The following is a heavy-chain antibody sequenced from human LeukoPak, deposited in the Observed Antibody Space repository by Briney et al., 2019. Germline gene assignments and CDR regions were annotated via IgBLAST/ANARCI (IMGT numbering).Heavy chain of an antibody. D-gene: IGHD3-22*01. V-gene: IGHV1-18*01. CDR3: ARHPSPTYYYDSSGYYYFDY. Sequence: ASVKVSCKASGYTFTSYGISWVRQAPGQGLEWMGWISAYNGNTNYAQKLQGRVTMTTDTSTSTAYMELRSLRSDDTAVYYCARHPSPTYYYDSSGYYYFDYWGQGTLVTVSS. CDR2: ISAYNGNT. J-gene: IGHJ4*02. CDR1: GYTFTSYG.